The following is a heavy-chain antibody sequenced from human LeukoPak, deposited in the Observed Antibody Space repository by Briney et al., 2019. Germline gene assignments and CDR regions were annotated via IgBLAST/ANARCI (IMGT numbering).Heavy chain of an antibody. D-gene: IGHD3-10*01. Sequence: GGSLRLSCAASRFTFSSYGMHWVRRAPGKGLEWVAFIRYDGSNKYYADSVKGRFTISRDNSKNTLYLQMNSLRAEDTAVYYCAKDSITMVRGIAYWGQGTLVTVSS. J-gene: IGHJ4*02. CDR1: RFTFSSYG. CDR3: AKDSITMVRGIAY. V-gene: IGHV3-30*02. CDR2: IRYDGSNK.